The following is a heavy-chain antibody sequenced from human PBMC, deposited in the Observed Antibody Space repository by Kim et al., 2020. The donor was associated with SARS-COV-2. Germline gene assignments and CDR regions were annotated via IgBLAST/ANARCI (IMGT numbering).Heavy chain of an antibody. V-gene: IGHV1-69*01. CDR3: ARGDAVVTSFDY. D-gene: IGHD2-15*01. Sequence: NYAQEVEGRVTMTAGESTSTAYKELSSLRSEDTAVYYCARGDAVVTSFDYWGQGTLVTVSS. J-gene: IGHJ4*02.